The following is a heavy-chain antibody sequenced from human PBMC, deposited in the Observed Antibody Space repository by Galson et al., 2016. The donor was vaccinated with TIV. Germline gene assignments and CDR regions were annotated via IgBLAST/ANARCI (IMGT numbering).Heavy chain of an antibody. CDR1: GHTFTTYD. D-gene: IGHD5-18*01. V-gene: IGHV1-18*01. J-gene: IGHJ4*01. Sequence: QSGAEVKKPGESLKISCKASGHTFTTYDFTWVRQAPGQGLEWMGWISFYNGNTNSAQKFQGRVTMTTDRSTSTAYMERRSMRSHDTAVYYCAREMGANSYGFGYWGQGTLVTVSS. CDR3: AREMGANSYGFGY. CDR2: ISFYNGNT.